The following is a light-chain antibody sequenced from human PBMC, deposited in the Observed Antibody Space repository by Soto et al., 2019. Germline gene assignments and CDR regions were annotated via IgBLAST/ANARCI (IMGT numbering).Light chain of an antibody. CDR1: ESIARH. J-gene: IGKJ5*01. CDR2: AAS. Sequence: DIQMTQSPSSLSASVGDRVTITCRASESIARHLNWYQQKPGKAPNLLIYAASSLQNGVPSRFRGGGSETDFTLTINNLQPEDFATYYCQQTYSTLSITFGQGTRLEIK. CDR3: QQTYSTLSIT. V-gene: IGKV1-39*01.